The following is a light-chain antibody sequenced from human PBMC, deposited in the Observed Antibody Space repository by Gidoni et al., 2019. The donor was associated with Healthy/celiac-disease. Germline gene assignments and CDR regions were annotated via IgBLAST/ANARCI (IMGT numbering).Light chain of an antibody. CDR1: QSVSSY. CDR2: DAS. J-gene: IGKJ2*01. Sequence: EMVLTQSPATLSLSPGERATLSCRASQSVSSYLAWYQQKPGQAPRLLIYDASNRATGIQARFSGSGSGTDFTLTISSLEPEDFAVYYCQQRSNWPYTFGQGTKLEIK. V-gene: IGKV3-11*01. CDR3: QQRSNWPYT.